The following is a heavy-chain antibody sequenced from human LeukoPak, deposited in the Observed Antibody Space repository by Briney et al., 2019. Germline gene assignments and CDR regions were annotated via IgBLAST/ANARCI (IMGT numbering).Heavy chain of an antibody. V-gene: IGHV4-59*01. CDR2: IYYSGST. CDR3: ARGSSDSGYDYLLDY. Sequence: SETLSLTCTVSGGSISSYYWSWIRQPPGKGLEWIGYIYYSGSTNYNPSLKSRVTISVGTSKNQFSLKLSSVTAADTAVYYCARGSSDSGYDYLLDYWGQGTLVTVSS. D-gene: IGHD5-12*01. CDR1: GGSISSYY. J-gene: IGHJ4*02.